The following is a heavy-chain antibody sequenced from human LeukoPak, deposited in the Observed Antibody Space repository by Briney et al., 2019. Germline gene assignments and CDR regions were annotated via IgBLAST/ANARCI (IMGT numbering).Heavy chain of an antibody. CDR2: IYYSGST. Sequence: SETLSLTCTVSGGSISSSSHYWAWIRQSPGTGLEWIGSIYYSGSTYYNPSLKSRATISVDTSKNQFSLKVSSVTAADSALYFCARQRTSGSASNLRVAQIDSWGQGTLVTVSS. J-gene: IGHJ4*02. V-gene: IGHV4-39*01. CDR3: ARQRTSGSASNLRVAQIDS. D-gene: IGHD3-3*01. CDR1: GGSISSSSHY.